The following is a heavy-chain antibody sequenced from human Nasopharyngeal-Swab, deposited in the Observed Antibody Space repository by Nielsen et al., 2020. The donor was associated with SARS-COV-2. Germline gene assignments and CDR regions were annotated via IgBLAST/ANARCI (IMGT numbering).Heavy chain of an antibody. Sequence: SETLSLTCAVYGGSFSGHQWCWVRQPPGKGLEWIGEVNHGGDTNYNPSLKSRLTISVATSKNQFSLKLSSVTAADTAVYYCARGGAGVVPSPVLGLGPYYYYYYMDVWGKGTTVTVSS. CDR2: VNHGGDT. CDR3: ARGGAGVVPSPVLGLGPYYYYYYMDV. J-gene: IGHJ6*03. V-gene: IGHV4-34*01. D-gene: IGHD2-2*01. CDR1: GGSFSGHQ.